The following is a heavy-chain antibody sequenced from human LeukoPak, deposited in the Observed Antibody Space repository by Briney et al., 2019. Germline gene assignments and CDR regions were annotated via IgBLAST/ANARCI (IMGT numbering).Heavy chain of an antibody. CDR1: GDSVSSSNYY. V-gene: IGHV4-61*05. CDR3: ATAVGTGTTEFGMDV. J-gene: IGHJ6*02. CDR2: IYYGGNT. Sequence: PSETLSLTCAVSGDSVSSSNYYWSWIRQPPGKGLEWIGYIYYGGNTNYNPSLQSRVTISVDKSKNQFSLKLNSVTAADTALYYCATAVGTGTTEFGMDVWGQGTTVTVSS. D-gene: IGHD1-7*01.